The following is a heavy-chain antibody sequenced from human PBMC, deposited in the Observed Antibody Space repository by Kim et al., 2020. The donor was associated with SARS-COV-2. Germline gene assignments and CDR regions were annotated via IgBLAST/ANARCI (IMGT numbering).Heavy chain of an antibody. CDR3: AKDHPSSGWPTFDS. CDR2: VNNNNNP. D-gene: IGHD6-19*01. V-gene: IGHV3-23*05. J-gene: IGHJ4*02. Sequence: GGSLRLSCAASGFTFSRRAMSWVRQVPGKGLEWIASVNNNNNPYYADSVKGRFTVSRDITKDTLYLQMNGLRADDTALYYCAKDHPSSGWPTFDSWGQGT. CDR1: GFTFSRRA.